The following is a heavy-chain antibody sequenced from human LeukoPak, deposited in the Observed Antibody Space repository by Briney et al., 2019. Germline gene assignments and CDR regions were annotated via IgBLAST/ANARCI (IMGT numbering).Heavy chain of an antibody. D-gene: IGHD5-24*01. CDR3: ARLMTIGDAFDV. Sequence: ASVKDSCKASGYSFTGYYLHWVRQAPGQGLEWMGRIDPKSGGTRLRQDFQGRVAMTRDTSISTAYLEMNSLGFDDTAAYFCARLMTIGDAFDVWGQGTILTVSS. CDR2: IDPKSGGT. V-gene: IGHV1-2*06. CDR1: GYSFTGYY. J-gene: IGHJ3*01.